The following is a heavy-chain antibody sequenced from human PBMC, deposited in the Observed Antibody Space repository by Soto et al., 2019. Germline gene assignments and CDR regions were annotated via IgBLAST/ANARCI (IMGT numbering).Heavy chain of an antibody. J-gene: IGHJ4*02. CDR1: GFTLRVDD. V-gene: IGHV1-8*01. D-gene: IGHD6-25*01. CDR2: MNPNTGNS. Sequence: KGSCKGAGFTLRVDDSDWGRQATGQGLEWMGWMNPNTGNSGSAQKFQGRVTMTRNTSITTAYMEVSSLRSDDTAVYFCARRKERSGHHYFDLWGQRTLVSGSS. CDR3: ARRKERSGHHYFDL.